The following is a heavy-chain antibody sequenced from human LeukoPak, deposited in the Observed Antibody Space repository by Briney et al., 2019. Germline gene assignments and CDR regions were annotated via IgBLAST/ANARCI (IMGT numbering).Heavy chain of an antibody. J-gene: IGHJ6*03. D-gene: IGHD2-2*01. CDR1: GGSISSYY. Sequence: PSETLSLTCTVSGGSISSYYWSWIRQPPGKGLEWIGYIFYSGNTNYNPSLNSRVTISVDTSKNQFSLKLSSVTAADTAVYYCARDLCFSSTSCYGYYYYYMDVWGKGTTVTVSS. CDR2: IFYSGNT. V-gene: IGHV4-59*01. CDR3: ARDLCFSSTSCYGYYYYYMDV.